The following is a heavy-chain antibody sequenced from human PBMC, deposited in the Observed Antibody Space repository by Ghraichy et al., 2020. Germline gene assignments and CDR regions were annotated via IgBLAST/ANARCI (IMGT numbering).Heavy chain of an antibody. J-gene: IGHJ3*02. V-gene: IGHV3-64D*06. D-gene: IGHD3-9*01. CDR1: GFTFSSYA. CDR3: VNGGPKLRYFGDAFDI. CDR2: ISSNGGST. Sequence: GGSLRLSCSASGFTFSSYAMHWVRQAPGKGLEYVSAISSNGGSTYYADSVKGRFTISRDNSKNTLYLQMSSLRAEDTAVYYCVNGGPKLRYFGDAFDIWGQGTMVTVSS.